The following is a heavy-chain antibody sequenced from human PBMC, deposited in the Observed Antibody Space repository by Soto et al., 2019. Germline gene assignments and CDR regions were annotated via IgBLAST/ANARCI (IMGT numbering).Heavy chain of an antibody. CDR1: GGTFSSYS. J-gene: IGHJ4*02. Sequence: QVQLVQSGAEVKKPGSSVKVSCKASGGTFSSYSINWVRQAPGQGLEWMGEIIPIFGTANYAQKFHGRVTIHAHESTSTAYMELHSLRCEDTAVYCCARDGGRYYGDMDYWGQGTLVTVAS. D-gene: IGHD1-26*01. CDR2: IIPIFGTA. CDR3: ARDGGRYYGDMDY. V-gene: IGHV1-69*01.